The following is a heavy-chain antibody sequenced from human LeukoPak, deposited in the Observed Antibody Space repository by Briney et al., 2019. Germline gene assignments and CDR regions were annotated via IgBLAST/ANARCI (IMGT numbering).Heavy chain of an antibody. J-gene: IGHJ4*02. CDR1: GFTFSSNA. D-gene: IGHD6-13*01. CDR3: AKRVAAPGRTYYFDY. Sequence: GSLGLSCAASGFTFSSNALSWVRQAPGKGLEWVSVIGTSVSDTYYADSVKGRFTISRDNSKNTVYLQLNSLRAEDTAVYYCAKRVAAPGRTYYFDYWGQGTLVIVSS. V-gene: IGHV3-23*01. CDR2: IGTSVSDT.